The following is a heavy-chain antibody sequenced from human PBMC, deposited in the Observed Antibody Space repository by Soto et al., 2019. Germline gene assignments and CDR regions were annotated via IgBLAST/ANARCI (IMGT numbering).Heavy chain of an antibody. Sequence: SVKVSCKASGYTFPGYYIQWVRQAPGQGLEWMGGIIPIFGTANYAQKFQGRVTITADESTSTAYMELSSLRSEDTAVYYCARGIEKIAVATLDDYWGQGTLVTVSS. J-gene: IGHJ4*02. D-gene: IGHD6-13*01. CDR2: IIPIFGTA. CDR1: GYTFPGYY. CDR3: ARGIEKIAVATLDDY. V-gene: IGHV1-69*13.